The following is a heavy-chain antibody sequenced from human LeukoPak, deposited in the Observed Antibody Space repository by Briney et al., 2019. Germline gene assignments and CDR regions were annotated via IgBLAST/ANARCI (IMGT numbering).Heavy chain of an antibody. CDR3: VKDLSGRYAFDY. Sequence: GGSLRLSCSASGFTFGTYTMHWVRQAPGKGLEYVSSITGNGDITFYADSLKGRFTISRDNSKNTVYLQMSSLRAEDTAVYHCVKDLSGRYAFDYWGQGTLVTVSS. V-gene: IGHV3-64D*09. CDR1: GFTFGTYT. D-gene: IGHD1-26*01. CDR2: ITGNGDIT. J-gene: IGHJ4*02.